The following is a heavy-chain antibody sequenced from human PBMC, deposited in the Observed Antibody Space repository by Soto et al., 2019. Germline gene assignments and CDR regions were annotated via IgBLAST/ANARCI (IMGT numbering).Heavy chain of an antibody. D-gene: IGHD3-22*01. CDR2: ITYDGNNK. V-gene: IGHV3-30-3*01. CDR3: ARDRGGGYYPKDHFDN. J-gene: IGHJ4*02. CDR1: GFSFRTYA. Sequence: GGSLRLSCVASGFSFRTYAMHWVRQVPGKGLEWVAVITYDGNNKYYADSVKGRFTISRDNSKNTQYLQMNSLRGEDTAVYYCARDRGGGYYPKDHFDNGGQGPLATVPS.